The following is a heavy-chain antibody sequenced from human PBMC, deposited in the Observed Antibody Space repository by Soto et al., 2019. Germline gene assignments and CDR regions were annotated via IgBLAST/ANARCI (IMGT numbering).Heavy chain of an antibody. Sequence: GGSLSLSCAASGFTFSSYGMHWVRQAPGKGLEWVAVIWYDGSNKYYADSVKGRFTISRDNSKNTLYLQMNSLRAEDTAVYCCARDGSSIAAAGTFYYGMDVWGQGTTVTVSS. J-gene: IGHJ6*02. CDR2: IWYDGSNK. D-gene: IGHD6-13*01. CDR3: ARDGSSIAAAGTFYYGMDV. CDR1: GFTFSSYG. V-gene: IGHV3-33*01.